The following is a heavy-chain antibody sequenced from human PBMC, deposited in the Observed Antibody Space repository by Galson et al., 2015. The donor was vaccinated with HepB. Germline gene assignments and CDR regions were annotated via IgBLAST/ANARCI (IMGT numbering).Heavy chain of an antibody. D-gene: IGHD3-22*01. CDR3: AIYPAHYSGSRGYYCGYFQD. J-gene: IGHJ1*01. CDR2: IIPILGTV. Sequence: SVKVSCKASGSTFSGYTISWVRQAPGQGLEWMGGIIPILGTVNYAQKFQGRVTITADEYTNTAYMQLTSLGSEDTAVYYCAIYPAHYSGSRGYYCGYFQDWSQGTLVTVTS. CDR1: GSTFSGYT. V-gene: IGHV1-69*13.